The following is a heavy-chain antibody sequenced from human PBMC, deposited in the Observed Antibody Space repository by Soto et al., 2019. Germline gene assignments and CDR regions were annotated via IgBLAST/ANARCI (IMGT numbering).Heavy chain of an antibody. D-gene: IGHD2-2*01. CDR1: GGSFSGYY. CDR3: ARGSRRRRDCSSTSCYVAPPLDY. J-gene: IGHJ4*02. CDR2: INHSGST. V-gene: IGHV4-34*01. Sequence: QVQLQQWGAGLLKPSETLSLTCAVYGGSFSGYYWSWIRQPPGKGLEWIGEINHSGSTNYNPSLKSRVTISVDTSKNQFSLKLSSVTAADTAVYYCARGSRRRRDCSSTSCYVAPPLDYWGQGTLVTVSS.